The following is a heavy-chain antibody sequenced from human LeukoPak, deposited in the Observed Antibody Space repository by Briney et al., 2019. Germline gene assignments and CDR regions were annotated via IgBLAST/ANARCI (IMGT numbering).Heavy chain of an antibody. D-gene: IGHD3-3*01. Sequence: SETLSLTCTVSGGSISSSSYYWGWIRQPPGKGLEWIGSIYYSGSTYYNPSLKSRVTISVDTSKNQFSLKLSSVTAADTAVYYCARVRPEDFWSGYPTIPPNYFDYWGQGTLVTVSS. CDR1: GGSISSSSYY. CDR3: ARVRPEDFWSGYPTIPPNYFDY. V-gene: IGHV4-39*07. CDR2: IYYSGST. J-gene: IGHJ4*02.